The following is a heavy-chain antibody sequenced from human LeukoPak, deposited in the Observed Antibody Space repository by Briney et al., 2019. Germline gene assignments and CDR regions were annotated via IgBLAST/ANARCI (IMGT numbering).Heavy chain of an antibody. CDR3: ARVPYGDYDNWFDP. J-gene: IGHJ5*02. CDR2: IYYSGST. V-gene: IGHV4-59*01. Sequence: SETLSLTCTVSGGSISSYYWSWIRQPPGKGLEWTGYIYYSGSTNYNPSLKSRVTISVDTSKNQFSLKLSSVTAADTAVYYCARVPYGDYDNWFDPWGQGTLVTVSS. CDR1: GGSISSYY. D-gene: IGHD4-17*01.